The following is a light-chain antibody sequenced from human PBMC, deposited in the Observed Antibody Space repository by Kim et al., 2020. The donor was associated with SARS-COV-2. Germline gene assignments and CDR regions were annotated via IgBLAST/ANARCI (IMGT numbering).Light chain of an antibody. V-gene: IGKV3-15*01. CDR2: GAS. Sequence: SPSPGERATLSCRASQRISSSLAWYQQQPGQTPRLLIYGASTRATGIPVRFSGSGSGIEFTLTISSLQSEDFAVYYCQQYANWPLTFGGGTKVEIK. CDR3: QQYANWPLT. J-gene: IGKJ4*01. CDR1: QRISSS.